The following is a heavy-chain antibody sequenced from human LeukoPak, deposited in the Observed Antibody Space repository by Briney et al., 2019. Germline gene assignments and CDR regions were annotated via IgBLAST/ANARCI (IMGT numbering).Heavy chain of an antibody. D-gene: IGHD6-6*01. CDR1: GFTFSNYS. CDR2: ISSSSSYI. Sequence: PGGSLRLSCAASGFTFSNYSMNWVRQAPGKGLERVSCISSSSSYIYYADLVKGRFTISRDNAKNSLYLQINSLRAEDTAVYYCARGEQLVLAWGQGTLVTVSS. V-gene: IGHV3-21*01. J-gene: IGHJ5*02. CDR3: ARGEQLVLA.